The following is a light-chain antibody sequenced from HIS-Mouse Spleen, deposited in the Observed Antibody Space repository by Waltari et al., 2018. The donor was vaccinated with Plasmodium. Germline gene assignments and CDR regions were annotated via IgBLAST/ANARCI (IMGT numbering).Light chain of an antibody. CDR3: YSTDSSGNHRV. V-gene: IGLV3-10*01. J-gene: IGLJ3*02. Sequence: SYELTQPPSVSVSPAQTARITCPGDALPKKYAYWSQQKSGQAPVLVIYEDSKRPSGIPGRFSGSSSGTMATLTISGAQVEDEAGYYCYSTDSSGNHRVFGGGTKLTVL. CDR1: ALPKKY. CDR2: EDS.